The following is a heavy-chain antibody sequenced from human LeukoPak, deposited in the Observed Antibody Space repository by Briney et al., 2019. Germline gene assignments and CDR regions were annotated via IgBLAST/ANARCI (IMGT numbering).Heavy chain of an antibody. V-gene: IGHV3-53*01. CDR1: GLTVNNNY. Sequence: GGSLRLSCAASGLTVNNNYMNWVRQAPGKGLEWVSALYIGGNTYYADSVRGRFTISRDNSKNTLYLQMNSLRAEDTAVYYCASGYDFWSGWYYWGQGTLVTVSS. CDR2: LYIGGNT. J-gene: IGHJ4*02. D-gene: IGHD3-3*01. CDR3: ASGYDFWSGWYY.